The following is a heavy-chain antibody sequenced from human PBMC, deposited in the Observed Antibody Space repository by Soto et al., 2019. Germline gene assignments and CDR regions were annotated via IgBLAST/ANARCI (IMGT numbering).Heavy chain of an antibody. D-gene: IGHD3-10*01. Sequence: NGDCKTSGDGKSVYASGWRRKTTGQGLEWMGGIIPIFGTANYAQKFQGRVTITADESTSTAYMELSSLRSEDTAVYYCARGQLWLFGGVWAHRNWFDPWGQGTLVTVSS. CDR1: GDGKSVYA. V-gene: IGHV1-69*01. CDR2: IIPIFGTA. J-gene: IGHJ5*02. CDR3: ARGQLWLFGGVWAHRNWFDP.